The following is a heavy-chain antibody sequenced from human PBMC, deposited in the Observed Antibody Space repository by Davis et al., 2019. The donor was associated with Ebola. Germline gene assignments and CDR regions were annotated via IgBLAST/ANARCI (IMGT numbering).Heavy chain of an antibody. CDR2: IYYSGST. D-gene: IGHD6-13*01. J-gene: IGHJ4*02. Sequence: MPSETLSLTCTVSSGSISSSSYYWGWIRQPPGKGLEWIGSIYYSGSTYYNPSLKSRVTISVDTSKNQFSLKLSSVTAADTAVYYCAREGYSSSWYLDYWGQGTLVTVSS. CDR3: AREGYSSSWYLDY. V-gene: IGHV4-39*02. CDR1: SGSISSSSYY.